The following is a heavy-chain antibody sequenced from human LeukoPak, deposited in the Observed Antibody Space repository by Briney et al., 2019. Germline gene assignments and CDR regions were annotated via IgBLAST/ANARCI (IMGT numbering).Heavy chain of an antibody. J-gene: IGHJ4*02. V-gene: IGHV5-10-1*01. CDR2: TDPSDSYT. D-gene: IGHD2-2*01. CDR3: ARYCSSASCPFDY. Sequence: GESLKISCKGSGYSFTSYWISWVRQMPGKGLEWMGRTDPSDSYTNYSPSFQGHVTISADKSISTAYLQWSSLKASDTAMYYCARYCSSASCPFDYWGQGTLVTVSS. CDR1: GYSFTSYW.